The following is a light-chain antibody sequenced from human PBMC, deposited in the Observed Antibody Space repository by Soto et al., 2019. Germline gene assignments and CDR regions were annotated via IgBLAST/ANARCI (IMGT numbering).Light chain of an antibody. J-gene: IGLJ1*01. CDR1: SSNIGAGYD. CDR3: QSYDSTLSARYV. V-gene: IGLV1-40*01. CDR2: GNG. Sequence: QSVLTQPPSVSGAPGQRVTISCTGSSSNIGAGYDVHWYQQLPGTAPKLLIYGNGNRPSGVPDRFSGSKPGTSASLAITGLQAEDEGDYYCQSYDSTLSARYVFGTGTKVTVL.